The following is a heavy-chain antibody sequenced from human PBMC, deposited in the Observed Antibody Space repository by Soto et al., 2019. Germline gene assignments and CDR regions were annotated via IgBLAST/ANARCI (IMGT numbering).Heavy chain of an antibody. CDR2: IYPGDSDT. CDR1: GYSFTTYW. V-gene: IGHV5-51*01. J-gene: IGHJ4*02. CDR3: ARGLWIHPGDY. Sequence: ESLTISLKGSGYSFTTYWIGLVRQMPGKGLEWMAIIYPGDSDTRYSPSFQGQVTISADKSISTAYLQWSSLKASDTGMYYCARGLWIHPGDYWGQGTLVTVSS. D-gene: IGHD5-18*01.